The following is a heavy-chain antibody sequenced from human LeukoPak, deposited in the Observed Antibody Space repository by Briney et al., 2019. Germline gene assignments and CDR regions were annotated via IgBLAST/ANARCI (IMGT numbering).Heavy chain of an antibody. Sequence: SETLSLTCTVSGGSISSSSYYWDWIRQPPGKGLEWFGSIYYSGSTYYNPSLKSRVTISVDTPKYQFSLRLSSVTAADTAVYYCARSYDSSGYYNSFFEYWGQGTLVTVSS. CDR3: ARSYDSSGYYNSFFEY. D-gene: IGHD3-22*01. CDR1: GGSISSSSYY. J-gene: IGHJ4*02. V-gene: IGHV4-39*01. CDR2: IYYSGST.